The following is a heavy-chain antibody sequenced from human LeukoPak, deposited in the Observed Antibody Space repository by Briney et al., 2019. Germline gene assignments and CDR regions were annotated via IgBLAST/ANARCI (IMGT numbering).Heavy chain of an antibody. J-gene: IGHJ3*02. D-gene: IGHD3-22*01. V-gene: IGHV4-39*07. Sequence: SETLSLTCTVSGGSIGSSSYYWGWIRQPPGKGLEWIGNIYYSGSTYYNPSLKSRVTISLDTSKNQFSLKLNSVTAADTAVYYCARWEVVALHGFDIWGQGTMVTVSS. CDR3: ARWEVVALHGFDI. CDR1: GGSIGSSSYY. CDR2: IYYSGST.